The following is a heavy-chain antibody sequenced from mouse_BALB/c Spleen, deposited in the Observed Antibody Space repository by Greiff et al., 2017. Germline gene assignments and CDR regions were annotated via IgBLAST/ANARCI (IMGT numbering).Heavy chain of an antibody. CDR3: ARRVYYGSSYNYAMDY. Sequence: VQLQQSGPELVKPGASVTMSCKASGYTFTSYVMHWVKQKPGQGLEWIGYINPYNDGSKYNEKFKGKATLTSAKSSSTAYMELSSLTSEDSAVYYCARRVYYGSSYNYAMDYWGQGTSVTVSS. J-gene: IGHJ4*01. CDR2: INPYNDGS. V-gene: IGHV1-14*01. D-gene: IGHD1-1*01. CDR1: GYTFTSYV.